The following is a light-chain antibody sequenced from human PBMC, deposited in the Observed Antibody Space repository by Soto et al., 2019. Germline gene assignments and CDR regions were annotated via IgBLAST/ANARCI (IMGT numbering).Light chain of an antibody. V-gene: IGKV4-1*01. J-gene: IGKJ2*01. Sequence: DIVMTQSPDSLAVSLGERATINCKSSQSVLYSSKNQKYLAWYKQKPGQHPKLLIYWASTRESWIPERFSVSGFVTDFTLTTISLQAEDVAVYYCQQYYSTPYTFGLRTKLEVK. CDR3: QQYYSTPYT. CDR2: WAS. CDR1: QSVLYSSKNQKY.